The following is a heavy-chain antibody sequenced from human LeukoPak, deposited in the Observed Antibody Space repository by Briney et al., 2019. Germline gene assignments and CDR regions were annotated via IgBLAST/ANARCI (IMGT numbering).Heavy chain of an antibody. V-gene: IGHV1-46*01. CDR1: GYTFTSYY. D-gene: IGHD6-13*01. J-gene: IGHJ4*02. CDR3: ARGTLAAIRLGYFDF. Sequence: ASVKVSCKASGYTFTSYYMHWVRQAPGQGLEWMGIINPSGGSTSYAQKFQGRVTMTRDTSTSTVYMELSSLRSEDTAVYYCARGTLAAIRLGYFDFWGQGTLVAVSS. CDR2: INPSGGST.